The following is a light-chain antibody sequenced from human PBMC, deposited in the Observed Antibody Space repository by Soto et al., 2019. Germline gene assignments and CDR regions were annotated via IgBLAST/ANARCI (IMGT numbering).Light chain of an antibody. CDR1: QSVRNSL. CDR2: GAS. J-gene: IGKJ1*01. V-gene: IGKV3-15*01. CDR3: QQYNDWPRT. Sequence: EVMLKMSAGTVSLSKRERAPLSCRASQSVRNSLLAWYQQKPGQPPRLLIYGASTRATGIPARFSGSGSGTEFTLTISSLQSEDFAVYYCQQYNDWPRTSGQGTKV.